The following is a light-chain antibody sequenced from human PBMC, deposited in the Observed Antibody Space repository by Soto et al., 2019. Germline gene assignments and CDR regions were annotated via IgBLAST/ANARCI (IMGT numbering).Light chain of an antibody. Sequence: IVLTQSPGTLCLSPAERTTLSCMASQSVGNNLAWYQQKPGQAPRLLIYGAYTRATGIPARFSGSGSGTDFTLTISSLQSEDFAVYYCQHYNYWPPKTFGQGTKVDIK. V-gene: IGKV3-15*01. CDR3: QHYNYWPPKT. CDR1: QSVGNN. J-gene: IGKJ1*01. CDR2: GAY.